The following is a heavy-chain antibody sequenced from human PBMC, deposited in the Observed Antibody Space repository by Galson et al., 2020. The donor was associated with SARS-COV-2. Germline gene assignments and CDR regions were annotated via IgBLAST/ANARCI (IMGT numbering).Heavy chain of an antibody. D-gene: IGHD3-10*01. CDR1: GFAFSAYA. J-gene: IGHJ6*03. Sequence: GGSLRLSCAASGFAFSAYAMTWVRQAPGKGLEWVSSISGSGVYTFYADSVKGRFTISRDKSTSTMYVQMNSLRAEDTATYYCAKDSHMQYYFGSHMDVWGKGIPVTVSS. CDR2: ISGSGVYT. V-gene: IGHV3-23*01. CDR3: AKDSHMQYYFGSHMDV.